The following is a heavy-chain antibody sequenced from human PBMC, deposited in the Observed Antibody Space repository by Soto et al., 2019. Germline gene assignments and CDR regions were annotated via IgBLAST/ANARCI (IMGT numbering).Heavy chain of an antibody. J-gene: IGHJ6*02. D-gene: IGHD5-18*01. CDR2: ISSSSSTI. V-gene: IGHV3-48*02. Sequence: EVQLVESGGGLVQPGGSLRLSCAASGFTFSSYSMNWVRQAPGKGLEWVSYISSSSSTIYYADSVKGRFTISRDNAKNSLYLQMNSLRDEDTAVYYCARGEYSYGFGSDYYYGMDVWGQGTTVTVSS. CDR3: ARGEYSYGFGSDYYYGMDV. CDR1: GFTFSSYS.